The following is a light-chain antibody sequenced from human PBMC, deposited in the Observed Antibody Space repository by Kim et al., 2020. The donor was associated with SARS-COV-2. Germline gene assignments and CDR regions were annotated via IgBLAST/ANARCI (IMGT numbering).Light chain of an antibody. V-gene: IGKV1-5*01. Sequence: SASVGDRVTITCRASQSIRTWLVWYQQKPGKAPKVLIYDASTLISGVPSRFGGSGSGTEFTLTISSLQPDDFATYYCQQYDINPLTFGQGTKLEI. CDR2: DAS. CDR3: QQYDINPLT. CDR1: QSIRTW. J-gene: IGKJ2*01.